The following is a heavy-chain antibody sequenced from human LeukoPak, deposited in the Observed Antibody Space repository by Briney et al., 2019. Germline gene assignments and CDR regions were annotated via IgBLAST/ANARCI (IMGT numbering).Heavy chain of an antibody. CDR2: ISSSSSYI. Sequence: PGGSLRLSCAASGFTFSSYSMNWVRQAPGKGLEWVSSISSSSSYIYYADSVKGRFTISRDNAKNSLYLQMNSLRAEDTAVYCCARAGVDTAMGFDYWGQGTLVTVSS. V-gene: IGHV3-21*01. J-gene: IGHJ4*02. CDR3: ARAGVDTAMGFDY. D-gene: IGHD5-18*01. CDR1: GFTFSSYS.